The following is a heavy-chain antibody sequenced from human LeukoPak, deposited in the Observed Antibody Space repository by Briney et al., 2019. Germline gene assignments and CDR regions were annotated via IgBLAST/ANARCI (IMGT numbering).Heavy chain of an antibody. V-gene: IGHV3-7*01. Sequence: GGSLRLSCAASGFSFRNYWMSWVRQAPGKWLEWVANINPDGSEKYYVDSVKGRFTISRDNAKNSLCLQMDSLRAEDTAVYYCARPGTDGSVDYWGQGTLVTVSS. CDR2: INPDGSEK. CDR3: ARPGTDGSVDY. CDR1: GFSFRNYW. J-gene: IGHJ4*02. D-gene: IGHD5-24*01.